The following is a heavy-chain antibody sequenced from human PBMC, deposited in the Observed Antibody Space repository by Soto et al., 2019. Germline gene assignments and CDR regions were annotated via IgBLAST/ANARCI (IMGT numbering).Heavy chain of an antibody. J-gene: IGHJ4*02. D-gene: IGHD7-27*01. CDR1: GFNFGAFS. CDR3: ARDYLTGDPREAFDS. Sequence: GGSLRLSCTASGFNFGAFSLSWVRQAPGKGLEWVSSIDPTSTEIHYADSVEGRFSVYRDSTKNSLYLQMISLRFEDTGVYYCARDYLTGDPREAFDSWGQGTLVTVSS. V-gene: IGHV3-21*01. CDR2: IDPTSTEI.